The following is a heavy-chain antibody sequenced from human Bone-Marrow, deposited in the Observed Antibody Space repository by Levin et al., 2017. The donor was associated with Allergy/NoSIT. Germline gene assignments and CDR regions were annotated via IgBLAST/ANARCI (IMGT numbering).Heavy chain of an antibody. D-gene: IGHD3-10*01. CDR1: GFTFNTHS. CDR3: ARHGADAFDI. V-gene: IGHV3-48*01. Sequence: GGSLRLSCAASGFTFNTHSMNWVRQAPGKGLEWIAYITHSTNTRYYADSVKGRFTISTDSAKNSLFLQMNNLRAEDTAVYYCARHGADAFDIWGPGTMVTVSS. CDR2: ITHSTNTR. J-gene: IGHJ3*02.